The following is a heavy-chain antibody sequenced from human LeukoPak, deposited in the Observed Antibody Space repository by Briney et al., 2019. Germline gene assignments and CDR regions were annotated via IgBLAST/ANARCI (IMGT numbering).Heavy chain of an antibody. CDR2: IIPIFGTA. J-gene: IGHJ4*02. D-gene: IGHD3-10*01. V-gene: IGHV1-69*13. Sequence: GASVKVSCKASGGTFSSYAISWVRQAPGQGLEWMGEIIPIFGTANYAQKFQGRVTITADESTSTAYMELSSLRSEDTAVYYCARLGYYGSGSYSYYFDYWGQGTLVTVSS. CDR1: GGTFSSYA. CDR3: ARLGYYGSGSYSYYFDY.